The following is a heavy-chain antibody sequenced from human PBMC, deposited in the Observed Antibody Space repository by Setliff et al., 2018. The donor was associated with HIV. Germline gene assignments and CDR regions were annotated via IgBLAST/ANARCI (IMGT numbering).Heavy chain of an antibody. D-gene: IGHD1-26*01. CDR3: ARDRGSGELYFDY. J-gene: IGHJ4*02. CDR2: IIPMFGTA. Sequence: SVKVSCKASGYTFTSDYIHWVRQAPGQGLEWMGGIIPMFGTANYAQKFQGRVTITADKSTSTAYMELSSLRSEDTAVYYCARDRGSGELYFDYWGQGTLVTVSS. CDR1: GYTFTSDY. V-gene: IGHV1-69*06.